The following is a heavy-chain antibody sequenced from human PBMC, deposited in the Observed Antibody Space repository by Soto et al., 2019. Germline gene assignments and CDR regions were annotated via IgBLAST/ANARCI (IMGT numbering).Heavy chain of an antibody. D-gene: IGHD3-3*01. V-gene: IGHV3-23*01. CDR2: ISGSGGST. CDR1: GLTFSSYA. CDR3: AKLRYLEWLLHWFDP. Sequence: EVQLLESGGGLVQPGGSLRLSCAASGLTFSSYAMSWVRQAPGKGLEWVSAISGSGGSTYYADSVKGRFTISRVNSKNTLYLQMNSLRAEDTAVYYCAKLRYLEWLLHWFDPWGQGTLVTVSS. J-gene: IGHJ5*02.